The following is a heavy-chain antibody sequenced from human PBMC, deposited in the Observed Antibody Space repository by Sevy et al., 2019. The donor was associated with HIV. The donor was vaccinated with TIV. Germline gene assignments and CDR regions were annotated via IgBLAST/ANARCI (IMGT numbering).Heavy chain of an antibody. CDR2: IYPGDSDT. CDR1: GYSFTSYW. Sequence: GESLKISCKGSGYSFTSYWIGWVRQMPGKGLEWMGIIYPGDSDTRYSPSFQGQVTISADKSISTAYLRWSSLKASDTAMYYCARTRSDSGSYTALAYYYYMDVWGKGTTVTVS. V-gene: IGHV5-51*01. J-gene: IGHJ6*03. D-gene: IGHD1-26*01. CDR3: ARTRSDSGSYTALAYYYYMDV.